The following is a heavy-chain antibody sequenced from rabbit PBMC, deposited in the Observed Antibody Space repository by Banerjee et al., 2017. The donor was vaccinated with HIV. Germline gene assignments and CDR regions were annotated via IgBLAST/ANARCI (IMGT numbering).Heavy chain of an antibody. V-gene: IGHV1S40*01. Sequence: QQLEEAGGDLVKPGASLTLTCTASGFSFSSGYYMYWVRQAPGKGLEWIACIYGGSGRTYCASWAKVRFTISKTSSTTVTLQMTSLTAADTATYFCASEYVGYGGYCLNLWGPGTLVTVS. J-gene: IGHJ4*01. D-gene: IGHD1-1*01. CDR3: ASEYVGYGGYCLNL. CDR1: GFSFSSGYY. CDR2: IYGGSGRT.